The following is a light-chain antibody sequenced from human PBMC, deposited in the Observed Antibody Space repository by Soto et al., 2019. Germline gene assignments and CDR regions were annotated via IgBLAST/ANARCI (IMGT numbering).Light chain of an antibody. V-gene: IGLV2-8*01. CDR2: EVT. CDR3: SSFADSDKIV. Sequence: QSALTQPPSASGSRGQSVTISCTGTNNDIAIFNYVSWYQQYPGKAPKLLIYEVTKRPSGVPARFSGSKSGNTASLTVSGLRAEDEAHYFCSSFADSDKIVFGGGTKATVL. J-gene: IGLJ2*01. CDR1: NNDIAIFNY.